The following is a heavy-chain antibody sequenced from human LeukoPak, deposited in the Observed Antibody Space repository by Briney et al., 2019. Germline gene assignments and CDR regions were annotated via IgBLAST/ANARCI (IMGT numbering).Heavy chain of an antibody. CDR2: IYYSGST. CDR3: ARVQAPEPSIVPAGYANDAFDI. V-gene: IGHV4-59*08. D-gene: IGHD2-2*01. J-gene: IGHJ3*02. Sequence: SETLSLTCTVSGGSISSYYWSWIRQPPGKGLEWIGYIYYSGSTNYNTSLKSRVTISVDTSKNQFSLNLSSVTAADTAVYYCARVQAPEPSIVPAGYANDAFDIWGQGTMVTVSS. CDR1: GGSISSYY.